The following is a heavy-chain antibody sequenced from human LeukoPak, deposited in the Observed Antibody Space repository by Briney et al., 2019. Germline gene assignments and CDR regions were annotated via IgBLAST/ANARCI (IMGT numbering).Heavy chain of an antibody. Sequence: SVKVSCKASGGTFSSYAISWVRQAPGQGLEWMGGIIPIFGTANYAQKFQGRVTITADESTSTAYKELSSLRSEDTAVYYCARAAQVVPAAAFAHYYYYMDVWGKGTTVTISS. D-gene: IGHD2-2*01. J-gene: IGHJ6*03. CDR2: IIPIFGTA. V-gene: IGHV1-69*13. CDR1: GGTFSSYA. CDR3: ARAAQVVPAAAFAHYYYYMDV.